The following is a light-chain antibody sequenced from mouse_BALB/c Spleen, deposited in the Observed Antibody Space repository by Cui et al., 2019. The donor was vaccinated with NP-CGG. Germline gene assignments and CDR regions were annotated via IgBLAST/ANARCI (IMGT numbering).Light chain of an antibody. CDR3: ALWYSNHWV. J-gene: IGLJ1*01. V-gene: IGLV1*01. CDR2: GTN. Sequence: QAVVTQESALTTSPGEKVTFTCRSRTGAVTTSNYANWVQEKPDHLFTGLIGGTNNRAPGFPARFSGSLIGDKAALTITGAQTEDEAIYFCALWYSNHWVFGGGTKLTVL. CDR1: TGAVTTSNY.